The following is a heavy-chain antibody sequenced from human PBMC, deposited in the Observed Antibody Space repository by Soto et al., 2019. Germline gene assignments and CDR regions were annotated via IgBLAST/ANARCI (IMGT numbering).Heavy chain of an antibody. J-gene: IGHJ6*03. V-gene: IGHV3-7*01. CDR1: GFTFRSCW. Sequence: EVQVVESGGGLVQPGGSLRLSCEASGFTFRSCWMSCARQAPGKGLEWVANINEDGSGQNYVDSVKGRFTISRDNAKSSLYLQMNSLRDEDTAVYYCARYANMDVWGKGTTVTVSS. CDR2: INEDGSGQ. CDR3: ARYANMDV.